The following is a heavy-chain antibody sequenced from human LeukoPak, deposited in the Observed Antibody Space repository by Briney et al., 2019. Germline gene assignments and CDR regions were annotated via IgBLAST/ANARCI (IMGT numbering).Heavy chain of an antibody. J-gene: IGHJ4*02. CDR3: ARGTEGYGDNAE. D-gene: IGHD4-17*01. CDR2: INHSGST. Sequence: PLETLSLTCAVYGGSFSGYYWSWIRQPPGKGLEWIGEINHSGSTNYNPSLKSRVTISVDTSKNQFSLKLSSVTAADTAVYYCARGTEGYGDNAEWGQGTLVTVSS. V-gene: IGHV4-34*01. CDR1: GGSFSGYY.